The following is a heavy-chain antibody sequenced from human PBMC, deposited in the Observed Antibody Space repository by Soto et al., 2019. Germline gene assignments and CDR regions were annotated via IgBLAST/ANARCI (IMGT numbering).Heavy chain of an antibody. D-gene: IGHD6-6*01. V-gene: IGHV1-3*01. CDR1: GYTFTSYA. J-gene: IGHJ4*02. CDR3: ARDPSYY. CDR2: INAGNGDT. Sequence: ASVKVSCKASGYTFTSYAMHWVRQAPGQRLEWMGWINAGNGDTKYSQKFQGRVSITRDTSASTAYMDLSSLRSEDTAVYYCARDPSYYWGQGTLVTVSS.